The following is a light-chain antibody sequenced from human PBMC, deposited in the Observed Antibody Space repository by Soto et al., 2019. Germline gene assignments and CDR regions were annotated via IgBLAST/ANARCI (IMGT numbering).Light chain of an antibody. CDR1: SIDVGDYNY. Sequence: QSALTQPPSAAGSPGQSVTISCTATSIDVGDYNYVSWYQQHPGKVPKLMIYEVSKRPSGVPDRFSGSKSGNTASLTVSGLQGEDDADYYCSSYAGSIYVVFGGGTQVTVL. J-gene: IGLJ2*01. CDR2: EVS. CDR3: SSYAGSIYVV. V-gene: IGLV2-8*01.